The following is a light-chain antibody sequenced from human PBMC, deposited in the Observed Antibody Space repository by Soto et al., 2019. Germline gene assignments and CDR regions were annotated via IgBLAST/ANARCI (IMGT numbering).Light chain of an antibody. J-gene: IGKJ1*01. CDR3: LRYNAFSQT. V-gene: IGKV1-5*01. CDR1: QTMNDR. CDR2: DAS. Sequence: DIQMTQSPSTLSASIGDRVTITCRASQTMNDRLAWYQQKRGKAPKVLIYDASSLQSGVPSRFSGSRSGTEFTLRIGSVQPDDVATYYCLRYNAFSQTFGQGTKVEI.